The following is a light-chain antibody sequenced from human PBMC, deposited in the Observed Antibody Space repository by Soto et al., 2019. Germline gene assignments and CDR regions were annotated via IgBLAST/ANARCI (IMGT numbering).Light chain of an antibody. CDR2: RNN. Sequence: QSVLTQPPSASGTSGQRVTISCSGSSSNIGSYFVYWYQQLPGTAPNLLIYRNNQRPSGVPDRFSGSKSGTSASLAISGLRSEDEADYYCAAWDDSLSGPVFGGGTKLTVL. CDR1: SSNIGSYF. V-gene: IGLV1-47*01. J-gene: IGLJ2*01. CDR3: AAWDDSLSGPV.